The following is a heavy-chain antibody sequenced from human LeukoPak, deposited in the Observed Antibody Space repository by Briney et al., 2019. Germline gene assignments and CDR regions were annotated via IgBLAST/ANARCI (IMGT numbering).Heavy chain of an antibody. J-gene: IGHJ4*02. CDR3: ARNFGVVIRDYYFDY. CDR1: GFTVSSNY. CDR2: IYSGGST. V-gene: IGHV3-66*01. D-gene: IGHD3-3*01. Sequence: GGSLRLSCAASGFTVSSNYMSWVRQAPGKGLEWVSVIYSGGSTYYADSVKGRFTISRDNSKNTLYLQMNSLRAEDTAVYYCARNFGVVIRDYYFDYWGQGTLVIVSS.